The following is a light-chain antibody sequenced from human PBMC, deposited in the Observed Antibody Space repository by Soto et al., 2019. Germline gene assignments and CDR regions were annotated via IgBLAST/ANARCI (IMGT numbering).Light chain of an antibody. CDR3: QQYGTSPYT. V-gene: IGKV3-20*01. CDR2: GAS. J-gene: IGKJ2*01. CDR1: QSISNDH. Sequence: EIVVTQSTRTLSVSPGEIATVSCRASQSISNDHLAWYQQKPGQAPRLLIYGASSRATGIPDRFSGSGSGTDFTLTISRLEPYDFAVYYCQQYGTSPYTLGQGTKVDI.